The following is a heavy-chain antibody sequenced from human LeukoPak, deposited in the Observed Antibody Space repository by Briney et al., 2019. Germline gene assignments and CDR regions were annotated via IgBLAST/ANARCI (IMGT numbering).Heavy chain of an antibody. CDR2: ISWNSGTM. J-gene: IGHJ6*03. Sequence: PGGSLRLSCAASGFTFDDYAMHWVRQAPGKGLEWVSGISWNSGTMYYADSVKGRFTISRDNAKNTLYLQMNSLRAEDTAVYYCARDPTNNYYMDVWDKGATVTISS. CDR1: GFTFDDYA. V-gene: IGHV3-9*01. CDR3: ARDPTNNYYMDV.